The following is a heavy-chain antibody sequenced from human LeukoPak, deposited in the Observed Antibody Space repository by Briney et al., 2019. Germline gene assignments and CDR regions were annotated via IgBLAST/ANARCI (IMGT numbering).Heavy chain of an antibody. CDR2: ISYDGSNK. CDR1: GFTFSGYA. J-gene: IGHJ4*02. D-gene: IGHD5/OR15-5a*01. V-gene: IGHV3-30*01. Sequence: QPGRSLRLSCAASGFTFSGYAMHWVRQAPGKGLEWVAVISYDGSNKYYADSVKGRFTISRDNSKNTLYLQMNNLRAEDTAVYYCARDNVHSVWGQGTLVTVSS. CDR3: ARDNVHSV.